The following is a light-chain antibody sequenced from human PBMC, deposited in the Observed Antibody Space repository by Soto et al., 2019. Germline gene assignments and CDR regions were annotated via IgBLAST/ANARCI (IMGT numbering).Light chain of an antibody. J-gene: IGKJ1*01. Sequence: DIQMTQSPSTLSASVGDRVTITCRASQSISPWLAWYQQKPGKAPKLLIFDVSNLESGVPSRFSGSGSGTEFTLTISSLQPDDFATYYCLQYHTYRTFGQGTKVEV. CDR1: QSISPW. CDR3: LQYHTYRT. CDR2: DVS. V-gene: IGKV1-5*01.